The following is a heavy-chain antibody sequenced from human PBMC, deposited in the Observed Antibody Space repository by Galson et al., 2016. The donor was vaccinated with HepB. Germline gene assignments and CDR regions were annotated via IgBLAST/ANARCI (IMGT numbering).Heavy chain of an antibody. D-gene: IGHD3-16*01. CDR3: VRDEVPGPYYFEY. CDR2: INAGNGDT. J-gene: IGHJ4*02. V-gene: IGHV1-3*01. Sequence: SVKVSCKASGYNFITYGMHWVRQAPGQRLEWMGWINAGNGDTIYAQKFQGRVTFTRDTSANTVYLDLSSLTSEDTAIYYCVRDEVPGPYYFEYWGQGTQVIVSS. CDR1: GYNFITYG.